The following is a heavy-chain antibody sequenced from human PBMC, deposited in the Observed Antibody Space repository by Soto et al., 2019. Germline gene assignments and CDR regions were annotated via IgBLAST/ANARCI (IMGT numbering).Heavy chain of an antibody. CDR2: IYYIGST. CDR3: ARPGEMATYYFDY. V-gene: IGHV4-39*01. J-gene: IGHJ4*02. D-gene: IGHD3-10*01. CDR1: GGSISSSSCY. Sequence: SETLSLTGTVSGGSISSSSCYWGWILQPPGKGLEWIVSIYYIGSTYYNPSLKSRVTISVDTSKNQLSLKLSSVTAADTAVYYCARPGEMATYYFDYSGQGTLVTVSS.